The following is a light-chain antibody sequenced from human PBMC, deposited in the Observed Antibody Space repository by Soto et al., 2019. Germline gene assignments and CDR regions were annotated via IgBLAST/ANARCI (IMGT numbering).Light chain of an antibody. Sequence: QSALTQPPSASGTPGQRVTISCFGSSSNIGSNTVNWYQQLPGTAPRLLIYGNNQRPSGVPDRFSGSKSGTSASLAISGLQSEDEADYYCAAWDDSLTAYVFGTGTKLTVL. V-gene: IGLV1-44*01. CDR1: SSNIGSNT. CDR2: GNN. J-gene: IGLJ1*01. CDR3: AAWDDSLTAYV.